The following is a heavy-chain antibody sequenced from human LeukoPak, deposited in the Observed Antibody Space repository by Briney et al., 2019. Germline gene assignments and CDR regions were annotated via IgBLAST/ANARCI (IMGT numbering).Heavy chain of an antibody. J-gene: IGHJ4*02. CDR1: GFTLNNYA. V-gene: IGHV3-23*01. CDR2: ISGGGETT. Sequence: PGGSLRLSCAASGFTLNNYAMNWVRQAPGKGLEWVSSISGGGETTYYADSAKGRFTISRDNSQSTLYLQMNSLRAEDTAVYYCARDYADYVGYFFFDYWGQGTLVTVSS. D-gene: IGHD4-17*01. CDR3: ARDYADYVGYFFFDY.